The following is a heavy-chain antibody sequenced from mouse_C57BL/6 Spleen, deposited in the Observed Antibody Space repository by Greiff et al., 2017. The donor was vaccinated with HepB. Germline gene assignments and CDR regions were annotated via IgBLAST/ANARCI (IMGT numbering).Heavy chain of an antibody. V-gene: IGHV1-69*01. D-gene: IGHD2-4*01. CDR2: IDPSDSYT. CDR1: GYTFTSYW. Sequence: VKLQQPGAELVMPGASVKLSCKASGYTFTSYWMHWVKQRPGQGLEWIGEIDPSDSYTNYNQKFKGKSTLTVDKSSSTAYMQLSSLTSEDSAVYYCARSDYAFAYWGQGTLVTVSA. CDR3: ARSDYAFAY. J-gene: IGHJ3*01.